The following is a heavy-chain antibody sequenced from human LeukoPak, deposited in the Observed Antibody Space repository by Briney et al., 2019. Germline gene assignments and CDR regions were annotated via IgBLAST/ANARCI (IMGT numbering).Heavy chain of an antibody. CDR3: AKDCIAAAGLLYYYMDV. D-gene: IGHD6-13*01. CDR2: ISGSGGST. CDR1: GFTFSSYA. J-gene: IGHJ6*03. V-gene: IGHV3-23*01. Sequence: GGSLRLSCAASGFTFSSYAMSWVRQSPGKGLEWVSAISGSGGSTYYADSVKVRFTISRDNSKNTLYLQMNSVRAEDTAVYYCAKDCIAAAGLLYYYMDVWGKGTTVTVSS.